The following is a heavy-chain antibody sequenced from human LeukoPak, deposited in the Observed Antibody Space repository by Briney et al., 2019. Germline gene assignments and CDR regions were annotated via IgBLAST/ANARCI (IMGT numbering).Heavy chain of an antibody. V-gene: IGHV3-23*01. D-gene: IGHD6-19*01. CDR2: TSGYEDSR. CDR1: GFSLRSFA. CDR3: TKDLMTGFSSGWYFGS. J-gene: IGHJ4*02. Sequence: GGSLTLSCASSGFSLRSFAMSWVRQAPGKGLEWVAVTSGYEDSRHYADSVRGRFIISTDNSKTSMYLQMHSLRAEDTAVYDCTKDLMTGFSSGWYFGSWGQGTLVTVSS.